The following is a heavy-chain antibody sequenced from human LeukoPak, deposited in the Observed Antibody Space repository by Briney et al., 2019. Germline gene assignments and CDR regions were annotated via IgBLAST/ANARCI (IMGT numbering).Heavy chain of an antibody. V-gene: IGHV3-30*02. CDR3: AKESNSGYVSVGPDY. Sequence: GGSLRLSCQASGVVFSNYGMHWVRQAPGKGLEWVAFVRYDGSNEYYADSVKGRFTISRDNSRNTLYLRMNSLRAEATGVYSCAKESNSGYVSVGPDYWGLGTLVTVSS. D-gene: IGHD3-22*01. CDR1: GVVFSNYG. CDR2: VRYDGSNE. J-gene: IGHJ4*02.